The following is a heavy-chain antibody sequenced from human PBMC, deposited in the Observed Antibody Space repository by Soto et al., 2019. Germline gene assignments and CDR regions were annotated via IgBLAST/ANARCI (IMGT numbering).Heavy chain of an antibody. CDR2: INHSGST. CDR3: ARELGYSSSYFDP. CDR1: GGSFSGYY. Sequence: QVQLQQWGAGLLKPSETLSLTCAVYGGSFSGYYWSWIRQPPGKGLEWIGEINHSGSTNYNPSLKSRVTISVDTSKNQFSLKLSSVTAADTAVYYCARELGYSSSYFDPWGQGTLVTVSS. J-gene: IGHJ5*02. V-gene: IGHV4-34*01. D-gene: IGHD6-6*01.